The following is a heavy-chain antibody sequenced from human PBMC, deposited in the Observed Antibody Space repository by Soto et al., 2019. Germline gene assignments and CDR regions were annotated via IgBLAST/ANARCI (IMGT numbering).Heavy chain of an antibody. CDR1: GGSISSGDYY. Sequence: SETLSLTCTVSGGSISSGDYYWIWIRQPPGKGLEWIGYIYYSGSTYYNPSLKSRVTISVDTSKNQFSLKLSSVTSSDTPQYYCARDRRGYEPFDLWGQAKLVTVSA. CDR2: IYYSGST. V-gene: IGHV4-30-4*01. J-gene: IGHJ4*02. D-gene: IGHD5-12*01. CDR3: ARDRRGYEPFDL.